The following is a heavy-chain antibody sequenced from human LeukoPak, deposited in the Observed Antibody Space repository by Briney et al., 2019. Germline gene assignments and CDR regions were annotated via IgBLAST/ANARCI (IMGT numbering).Heavy chain of an antibody. D-gene: IGHD3-16*02. Sequence: SETLSLTCAVYGGSFSGYYWSWIRQPPGKGLEWIGEINHSGSTNYNPSLKSRVTISVDTSKNQFSLKLSSVTAADTAVYYCARDSYYDYVWGSYRYDYWGQGTLVTVSS. CDR1: GGSFSGYY. CDR3: ARDSYYDYVWGSYRYDY. J-gene: IGHJ4*02. V-gene: IGHV4-34*01. CDR2: INHSGST.